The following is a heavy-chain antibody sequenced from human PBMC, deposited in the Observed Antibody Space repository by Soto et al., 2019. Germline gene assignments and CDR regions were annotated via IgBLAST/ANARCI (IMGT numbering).Heavy chain of an antibody. D-gene: IGHD1-1*01. CDR2: IYYSGST. V-gene: IGHV4-31*03. CDR1: GGSISSGGYY. CDR3: AREDIGTTYYFDY. Sequence: SETLSLTCTVSGGSISSGGYYWSWIRQHPGKGLEWIGYIYYSGSTYYNPSLKSRVTISVDTSKNQFSLKLSSVTAADTAVYYCAREDIGTTYYFDYWGQGTLVTVSS. J-gene: IGHJ4*02.